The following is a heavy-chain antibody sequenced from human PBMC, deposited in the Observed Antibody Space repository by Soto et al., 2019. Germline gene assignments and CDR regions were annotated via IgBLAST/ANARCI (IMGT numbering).Heavy chain of an antibody. V-gene: IGHV1-69*06. CDR1: GGTFSSYA. J-gene: IGHJ6*02. CDR2: IIPIFGTA. CDR3: ARARVGTWNDYYYCMDV. Sequence: GASVKVSCKASGGTFSSYAISWVRQAPGQGLEWMGGIIPIFGTANYAQKFQGRVTITADKSTSTAYMELSSLRSEDTAVYYCARARVGTWNDYYYCMDVWGQGTTVTVSS. D-gene: IGHD1-1*01.